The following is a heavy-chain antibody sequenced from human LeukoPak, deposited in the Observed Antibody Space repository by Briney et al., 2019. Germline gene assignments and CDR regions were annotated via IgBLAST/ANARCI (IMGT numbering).Heavy chain of an antibody. CDR3: ARGSPSYYYDSSGPNGAFDI. D-gene: IGHD3-22*01. CDR2: INPSGGST. Sequence: GASVKVSCKASGYTFTSYYMHWVRQAPGQGLEWMGIINPSGGSTSYAQKFQGRVTMTRDMSTSTVYMELSSLRSEDTAVYYCARGSPSYYYDSSGPNGAFDIWGQGTMVTVSS. J-gene: IGHJ3*02. V-gene: IGHV1-46*01. CDR1: GYTFTSYY.